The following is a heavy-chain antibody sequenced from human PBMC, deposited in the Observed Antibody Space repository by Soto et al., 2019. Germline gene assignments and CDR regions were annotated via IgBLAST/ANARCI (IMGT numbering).Heavy chain of an antibody. Sequence: GDSLKISCKGSGYSFTSYCIGWVHQMPGKGLEWMGIIYPGDSDTRYSPSFQGQVTISADKSISTAYLQWSSLKASDTAMYYCAGGGVRGVITRTRDYYGMDVWGQGTTVTVSS. J-gene: IGHJ6*02. CDR3: AGGGVRGVITRTRDYYGMDV. CDR2: IYPGDSDT. V-gene: IGHV5-51*07. D-gene: IGHD3-10*01. CDR1: GYSFTSYC.